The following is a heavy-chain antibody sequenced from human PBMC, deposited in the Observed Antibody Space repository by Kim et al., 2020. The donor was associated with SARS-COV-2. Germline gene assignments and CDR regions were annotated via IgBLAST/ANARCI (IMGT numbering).Heavy chain of an antibody. CDR2: IYYSGST. D-gene: IGHD5-12*01. CDR1: GGSISSGGYY. CDR3: ARDAEFSGYVGNAFDI. Sequence: SETLSLTCTVSGGSISSGGYYWSWIRQHPGKGLEWIGYIYYSGSTYYNPSLKSRVTISVDTSKNQFSLKLSSVTAADTAVYYCARDAEFSGYVGNAFDIWGQGTMVTVSS. J-gene: IGHJ3*02. V-gene: IGHV4-31*03.